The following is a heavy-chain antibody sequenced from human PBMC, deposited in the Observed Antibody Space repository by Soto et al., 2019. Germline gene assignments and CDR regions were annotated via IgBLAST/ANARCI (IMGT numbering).Heavy chain of an antibody. CDR1: GYTFTSYG. J-gene: IGHJ5*02. CDR2: ISAYNGNT. CDR3: ARVGMATISPNWFDP. D-gene: IGHD5-12*01. Sequence: ASVKVSCKASGYTFTSYGISWVRQAPGQGLEWMGWISAYNGNTNYAQKLQGRVTMTTDTSTSTAYMELRSLRSDDTAAYYCARVGMATISPNWFDPWGQGTLVTVSS. V-gene: IGHV1-18*01.